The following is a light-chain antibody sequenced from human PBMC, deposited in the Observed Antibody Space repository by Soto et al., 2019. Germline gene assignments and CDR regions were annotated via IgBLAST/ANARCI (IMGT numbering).Light chain of an antibody. CDR2: AAS. Sequence: DVQLTQSPSFLSASVRDRVTITCRASQDISNYLAWYQQKPGKAPKLLIHAASTLQTGVPARFSGSGSGTEFTLTLSSLQPDDFATYFCQQLNFYPYTFGQGTHLDIK. CDR3: QQLNFYPYT. V-gene: IGKV1-9*01. J-gene: IGKJ2*01. CDR1: QDISNY.